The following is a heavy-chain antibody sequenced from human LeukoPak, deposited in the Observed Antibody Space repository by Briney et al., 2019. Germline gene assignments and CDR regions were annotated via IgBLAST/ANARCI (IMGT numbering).Heavy chain of an antibody. CDR2: IYYSGST. Sequence: SETLSLTCTVSGGSISSSSYYWGWIRQPPGKGLEWIGSIYYSGSTYYNPSLKSRVTISVDTSKNQFSLKLSSVTAADTAVYYCARLLSGGQDYWGQGTLVTVSS. J-gene: IGHJ4*02. CDR3: ARLLSGGQDY. V-gene: IGHV4-39*07. CDR1: GGSISSSSYY. D-gene: IGHD2-15*01.